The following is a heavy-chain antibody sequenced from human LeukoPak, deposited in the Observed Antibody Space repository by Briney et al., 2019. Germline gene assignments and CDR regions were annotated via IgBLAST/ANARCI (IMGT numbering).Heavy chain of an antibody. Sequence: GALRLSCAASGFTFSSYSMNWVRQAPGEGLEWGSYISSSSSTIYYADSVKGRFTISRDNAKNSLYLQMNSLRAEDTAVYYCARGAPTSPRYFDYWGQGTLVTVSS. CDR2: ISSSSSTI. CDR3: ARGAPTSPRYFDY. CDR1: GFTFSSYS. D-gene: IGHD4-11*01. V-gene: IGHV3-48*04. J-gene: IGHJ4*02.